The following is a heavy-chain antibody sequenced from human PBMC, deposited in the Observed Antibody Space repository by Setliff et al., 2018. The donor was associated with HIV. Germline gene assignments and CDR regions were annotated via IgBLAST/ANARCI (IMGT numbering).Heavy chain of an antibody. CDR1: AGSIISSTCC. J-gene: IGHJ6*03. CDR2: IYYSGST. CDR3: ARGYPVSYYYYMDV. Sequence: PSETLSLTCTVSAGSIISSTCCWAWIRQPPGKGLAWIGTIYYSGSTYYNPSLKSRPTISVGTSKNQFSLKLSSVTAADTAVYYCARGYPVSYYYYMDVWGKGTTVTVSS. V-gene: IGHV4-39*01. D-gene: IGHD3-16*02.